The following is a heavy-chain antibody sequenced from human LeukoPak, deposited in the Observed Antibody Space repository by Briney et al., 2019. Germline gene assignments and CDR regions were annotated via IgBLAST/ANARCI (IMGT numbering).Heavy chain of an antibody. D-gene: IGHD3-9*01. Sequence: GGSLRLSCAASGFTFSSYSMNWVRQAPGKGLEWVSSISSSSSYIYYADSVKGRFTISRDNAKNSLYLQMNSLRAEDTAVYYCARVLRQYDILTGYSTWGAFDIWGQGTMVTVSS. J-gene: IGHJ3*02. CDR3: ARVLRQYDILTGYSTWGAFDI. CDR1: GFTFSSYS. V-gene: IGHV3-21*01. CDR2: ISSSSSYI.